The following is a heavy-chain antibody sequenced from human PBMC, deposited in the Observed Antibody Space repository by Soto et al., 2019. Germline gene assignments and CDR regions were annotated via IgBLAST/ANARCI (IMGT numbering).Heavy chain of an antibody. V-gene: IGHV3-74*01. CDR3: ARNVRDFYNYYYYYYMDV. J-gene: IGHJ6*03. Sequence: GGSLRLSCAASGFTFSSYWMHWVRQAPGKGLVWVSRINSDGSSTSYADSVQGRFTISRDNAKNTPYLQMNSLRAEDTAVYYCARNVRDFYNYYYYYYMDVWGKGTTVTVSS. CDR2: INSDGSST. CDR1: GFTFSSYW. D-gene: IGHD3-3*01.